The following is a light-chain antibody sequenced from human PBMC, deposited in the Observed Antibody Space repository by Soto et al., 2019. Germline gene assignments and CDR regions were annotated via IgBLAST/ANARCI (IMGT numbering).Light chain of an antibody. Sequence: QSALTQPASVSGSPGQSITISCTGTSSDVGGYDYVSWYQQYPDKAPKLMIFEVSNRPSGVSNRFSGSKSGNTASLTISGLQTEDEADYYCCSYAGSYTLVFGGGTKVTVL. V-gene: IGLV2-14*01. CDR1: SSDVGGYDY. CDR2: EVS. J-gene: IGLJ2*01. CDR3: CSYAGSYTLV.